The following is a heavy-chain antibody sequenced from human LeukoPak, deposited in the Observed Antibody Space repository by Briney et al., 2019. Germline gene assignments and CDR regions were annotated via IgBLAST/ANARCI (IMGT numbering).Heavy chain of an antibody. CDR1: GFTFSSYA. J-gene: IGHJ4*02. CDR2: ISGSGDAP. D-gene: IGHD1-26*01. CDR3: TRGSLSGSSRDY. Sequence: GGSLRLSCAASGFTFSSYAMSWVRQAPGKGLEWVSGISGSGDAPYYADSVKGRFTISRDNSKNTLYLQMNSLRAEDTAVYYCTRGSLSGSSRDYWGQGTLLTVSS. V-gene: IGHV3-23*01.